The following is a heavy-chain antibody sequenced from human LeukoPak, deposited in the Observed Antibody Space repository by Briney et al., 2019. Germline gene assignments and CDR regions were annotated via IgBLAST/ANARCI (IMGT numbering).Heavy chain of an antibody. CDR1: GFTFSSYA. CDR3: AIAAAGSFDY. CDR2: ISHDGSNK. V-gene: IGHV3-30-3*01. D-gene: IGHD6-13*01. Sequence: PGGSLRLSCAASGFTFSSYAMHWVRQAPGKGLEWVAVISHDGSNKYYADSVKGRFTISRDNSKNTLYLQMNSLRAEDTAVYYCAIAAAGSFDYWGQGTLVTVSS. J-gene: IGHJ4*02.